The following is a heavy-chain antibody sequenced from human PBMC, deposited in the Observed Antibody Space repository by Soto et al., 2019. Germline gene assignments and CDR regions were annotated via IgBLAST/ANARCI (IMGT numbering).Heavy chain of an antibody. CDR3: ARVRWIQLWLYFDY. CDR2: IYYSGST. CDR1: GGSISSGGYY. Sequence: SATLSLTCTVSGGSISSGGYYWSWIRQHPGKGLEWIGYIYYSGSTYYNPSLKSRVTISVDTSKNQFSLKLSSVTAADTAVYYCARVRWIQLWLYFDYWGQGTLVTSPQ. V-gene: IGHV4-31*03. J-gene: IGHJ4*02. D-gene: IGHD5-18*01.